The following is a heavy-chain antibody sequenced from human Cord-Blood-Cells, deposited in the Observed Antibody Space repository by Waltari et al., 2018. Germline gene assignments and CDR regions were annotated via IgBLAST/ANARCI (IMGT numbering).Heavy chain of an antibody. D-gene: IGHD6-13*01. CDR2: ISWNSGSM. V-gene: IGHV3-9*01. CDR3: AKDVTRAGFDAFDI. Sequence: EVQLVESGGGLVQPGRSLRLSCAASGFTFDDYAMHWVRQAPGKGLEWVSGISWNSGSMGYADSVKGRFTISRDNAKNSLYLQMNSLRAEDTALYYCAKDVTRAGFDAFDIWGQGTMVTVSS. J-gene: IGHJ3*02. CDR1: GFTFDDYA.